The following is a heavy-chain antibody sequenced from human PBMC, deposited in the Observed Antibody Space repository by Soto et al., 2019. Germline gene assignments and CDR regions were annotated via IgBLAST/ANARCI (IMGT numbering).Heavy chain of an antibody. D-gene: IGHD3-22*01. J-gene: IGHJ6*02. CDR2: INPSGGST. CDR3: ATGYYYDSSGYPTPYYYGMDV. V-gene: IGHV1-46*01. CDR1: GYTFTSYY. Sequence: SVKVSCKASGYTFTSYYMHWVRQAPGQGLEWMGIINPSGGSTSYAQKFQGRVTMTRDTSTSTVYMELSSLRSEDTAVYYCATGYYYDSSGYPTPYYYGMDVWGQGTTVTVSS.